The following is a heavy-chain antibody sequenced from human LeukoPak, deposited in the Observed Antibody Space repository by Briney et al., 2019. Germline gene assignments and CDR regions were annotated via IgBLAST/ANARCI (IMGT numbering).Heavy chain of an antibody. Sequence: GGSLILSCAASRFTFSSYWMTWVRQAPGKGLEWVANIKQDGSEKYYVGSVKGRFTISRDNTKNSLHLQMNSLRAEDTAVYYCAREGGYGGVFDYWGQGTLVTVSS. CDR1: RFTFSSYW. V-gene: IGHV3-7*05. D-gene: IGHD5-12*01. CDR2: IKQDGSEK. CDR3: AREGGYGGVFDY. J-gene: IGHJ4*02.